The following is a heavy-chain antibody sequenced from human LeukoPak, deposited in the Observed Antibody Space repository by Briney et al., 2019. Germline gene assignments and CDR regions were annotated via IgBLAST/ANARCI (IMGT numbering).Heavy chain of an antibody. CDR2: IYSGGST. Sequence: GGSLRLSCAASGFTVSSNYMSWVRQAPGKGLERVSVIYSGGSTYYADSVKGRFTISRDNSKNTLYLQMNSLRAEDTAVYYCAKEFRPGVFDYWGQGTLVTVSS. V-gene: IGHV3-53*01. D-gene: IGHD3-3*01. CDR3: AKEFRPGVFDY. CDR1: GFTVSSNY. J-gene: IGHJ4*02.